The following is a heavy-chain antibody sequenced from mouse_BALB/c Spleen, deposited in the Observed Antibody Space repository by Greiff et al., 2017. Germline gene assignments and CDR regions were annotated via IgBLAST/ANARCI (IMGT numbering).Heavy chain of an antibody. Sequence: QVQLQQSGPELVKPGASVKISCKASGYTFTDYYINWVKQKPGQGLEWIGWIYPGSGNTKYNEKFKGKATLTVDTSSNTAYMQLSSLTSEDTAVYCSARSHSSGRGFAYWGQGTLVTVSA. CDR2: IYPGSGNT. V-gene: IGHV1-84*02. CDR1: GYTFTDYY. J-gene: IGHJ3*01. D-gene: IGHD3-1*01. CDR3: ARSHSSGRGFAY.